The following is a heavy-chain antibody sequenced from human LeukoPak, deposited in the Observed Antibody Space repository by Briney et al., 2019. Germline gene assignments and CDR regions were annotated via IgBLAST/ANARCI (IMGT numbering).Heavy chain of an antibody. Sequence: GASVKVSCKASGYTFTSYGISWVRQAPGQGLEWIGWIVVGSGNTNYAQKFQERVTITRDMSTSTAYMELSSLRSEDTAVYYCAGGDNWGQGTLVTVSS. CDR1: GYTFTSYG. J-gene: IGHJ4*02. V-gene: IGHV1-58*02. CDR2: IVVGSGNT. CDR3: AGGDN.